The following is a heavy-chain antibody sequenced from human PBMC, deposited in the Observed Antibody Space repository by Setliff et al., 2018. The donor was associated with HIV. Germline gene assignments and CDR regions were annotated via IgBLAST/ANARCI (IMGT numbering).Heavy chain of an antibody. D-gene: IGHD3-22*01. CDR2: LYTDGRT. CDR3: ARDYYDSSGYYSFDY. CDR1: GTSVSDYS. Sequence: SETLSLTCSVSGTSVSDYSLTWIRQSAGKDLQWIGRLYTDGRTKYNPSLKSRVTMSVDTSKNQFSLKLSSVTAADTAVYYCARDYYDSSGYYSFDYWGQGTLVTVSS. V-gene: IGHV4-4*07. J-gene: IGHJ4*02.